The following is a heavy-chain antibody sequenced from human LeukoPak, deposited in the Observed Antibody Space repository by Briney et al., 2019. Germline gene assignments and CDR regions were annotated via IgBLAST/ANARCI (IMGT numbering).Heavy chain of an antibody. CDR2: INDDATTT. V-gene: IGHV3-74*01. CDR3: ARDHPARRAVDV. J-gene: IGHJ3*01. CDR1: GFTFSRFW. Sequence: GGSLRLSCAASGFTFSRFWMPWVRRSPGKGLEGVARINDDATTTNYADSVKGRFTISKDNVKNTLFLQTHSLRAEDTAAYYCARDHPARRAVDVWGHGTMVTVAS.